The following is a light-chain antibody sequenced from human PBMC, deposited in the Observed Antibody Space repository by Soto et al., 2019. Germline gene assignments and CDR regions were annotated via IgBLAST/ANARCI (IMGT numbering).Light chain of an antibody. J-gene: IGLJ1*01. CDR3: NSYAGSNNFL. CDR1: SSDVGGYNY. CDR2: EVS. V-gene: IGLV2-8*01. Sequence: QSVLTQPPSASGSPGQSVTISCTGTSSDVGGYNYVSWYQQHPGKAPKLMIYEVSKRPSGVPDRFSGSKSGNTASLTVSGLQAEDEADYYYNSYAGSNNFLFGTGTKLTVL.